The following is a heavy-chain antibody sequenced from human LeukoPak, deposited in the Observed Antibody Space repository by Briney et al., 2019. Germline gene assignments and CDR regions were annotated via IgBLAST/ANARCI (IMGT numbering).Heavy chain of an antibody. CDR3: ARVTGYIVEDYFDY. Sequence: SSETLSLTCTVSGGSISSHYWTWIRQPPGKGLDWIGYIYSPGTTNYNPSLKSRVTMSVDTSKNQFSLRLSSVTAADTAVYYCARVTGYIVEDYFDYWGQGTLVTVSS. CDR2: IYSPGTT. V-gene: IGHV4-59*11. CDR1: GGSISSHY. J-gene: IGHJ4*02. D-gene: IGHD3-22*01.